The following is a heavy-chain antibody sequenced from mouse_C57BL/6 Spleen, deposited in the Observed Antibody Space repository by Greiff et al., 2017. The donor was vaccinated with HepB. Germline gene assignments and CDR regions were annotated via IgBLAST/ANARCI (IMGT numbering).Heavy chain of an antibody. CDR3: TRSDDGYYFDY. Sequence: VQLQQSGAELVRPGASVTLSCKASGYTFTDYEMHWVKQTPVHGLEWIGAIDPETGGTAYNQKFKGQAILTADKSSSTAYMELRSLTSEDSAVYYCTRSDDGYYFDYWGQGTTLTVSS. CDR2: IDPETGGT. J-gene: IGHJ2*01. CDR1: GYTFTDYE. V-gene: IGHV1-15*01. D-gene: IGHD2-3*01.